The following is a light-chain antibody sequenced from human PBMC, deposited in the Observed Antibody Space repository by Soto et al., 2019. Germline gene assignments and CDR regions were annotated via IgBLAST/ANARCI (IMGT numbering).Light chain of an antibody. CDR2: DAS. CDR1: QSVSNY. V-gene: IGKV3-11*01. Sequence: DIMLTQSPGTPSLSPGERATLSCRASQSVSNYLAWYQQKPGQAPRLLIYDASNRATDIPARFSGSGSGTDFTLTISSLEPEDFAVYYCQQRSNWPPFTFGQGTRLEIK. J-gene: IGKJ5*01. CDR3: QQRSNWPPFT.